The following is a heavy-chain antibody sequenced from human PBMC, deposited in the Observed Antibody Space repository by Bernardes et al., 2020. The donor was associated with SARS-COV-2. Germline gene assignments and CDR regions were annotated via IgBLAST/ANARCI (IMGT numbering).Heavy chain of an antibody. V-gene: IGHV4-61*01. CDR3: ATLSRSGLFDY. Sequence: SETLSLTCTVSGGSVSSDRYYWSWIRQPTGRGLEWCGYIYYSGSPKYNPSLKSRVIISVDTSKNQFSLKLSSVTAADTAVYYCATLSRSGLFDYWGQGTLVTVSS. CDR1: GGSVSSDRYY. J-gene: IGHJ4*02. CDR2: IYYSGSP. D-gene: IGHD1-26*01.